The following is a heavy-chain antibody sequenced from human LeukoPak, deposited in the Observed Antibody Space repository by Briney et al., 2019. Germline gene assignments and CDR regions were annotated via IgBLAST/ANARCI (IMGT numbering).Heavy chain of an antibody. CDR3: AREEIGWDY. D-gene: IGHD2-15*01. Sequence: GGSLRLSCVASGFTFSSNWMHWVRQAPGKGLVWISRIKGDGSSTSYADSVKGRFTISRDDAKNTLYLQMNSLRAEDTAVYYCAREEIGWDYWGQGTLVTVSS. CDR1: GFTFSSNW. CDR2: IKGDGSST. V-gene: IGHV3-74*01. J-gene: IGHJ4*02.